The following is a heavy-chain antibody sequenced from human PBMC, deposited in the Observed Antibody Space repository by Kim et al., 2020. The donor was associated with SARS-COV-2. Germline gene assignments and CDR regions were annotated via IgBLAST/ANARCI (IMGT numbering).Heavy chain of an antibody. D-gene: IGHD3-10*01. Sequence: GESLKISCKGSGYSFTSYWIGWVRQMPGKGLEWMGIIYPGDSDTRYSPSFQGQVTISADKSISTAYPQWSSLKASDTAMYYCARQNYYGSGSYYTPHSYGMDVWGQGTTVTVSS. CDR3: ARQNYYGSGSYYTPHSYGMDV. CDR2: IYPGDSDT. J-gene: IGHJ6*02. CDR1: GYSFTSYW. V-gene: IGHV5-51*01.